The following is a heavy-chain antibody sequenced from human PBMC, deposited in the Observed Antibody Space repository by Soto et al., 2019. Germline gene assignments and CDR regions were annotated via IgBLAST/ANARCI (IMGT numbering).Heavy chain of an antibody. CDR2: INPSGGST. CDR3: ARDDXSGSYRFSYYYYYGMDV. Sequence: ASVKVSCKVSGYTFTSYYMHWVRQAPGQGLEWMGIINPSGGSTSYAQKFQGRVTMTRDTSTSTVYMELSSLRSEDTAVYYCARDDXSGSYRFSYYYYYGMDVWGQGTTVTVSS. CDR1: GYTFTSYY. J-gene: IGHJ6*02. D-gene: IGHD3-10*01. V-gene: IGHV1-46*01.